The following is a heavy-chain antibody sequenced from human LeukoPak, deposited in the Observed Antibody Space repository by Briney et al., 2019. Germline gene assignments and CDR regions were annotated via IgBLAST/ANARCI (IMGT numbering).Heavy chain of an antibody. CDR2: TSYDGSNK. Sequence: GRSLRLSCAASGFTFSSYGMHWVRQAPGKGLEWVAVTSYDGSNKYYADSVKGRFTISRDNSKNTLYLQMNSLRAEDTAVYYCAKVQLRGPVIVVVPAAMDYWGQGTLVTVSS. D-gene: IGHD2-2*01. CDR3: AKVQLRGPVIVVVPAAMDY. J-gene: IGHJ4*02. CDR1: GFTFSSYG. V-gene: IGHV3-30*18.